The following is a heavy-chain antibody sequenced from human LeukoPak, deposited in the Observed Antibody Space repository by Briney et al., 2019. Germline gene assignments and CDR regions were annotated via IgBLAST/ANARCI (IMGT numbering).Heavy chain of an antibody. V-gene: IGHV3-11*05. J-gene: IGHJ5*02. Sequence: GGSLRLSCAASGFTFSDSYMSWTRQAAGKGLEWVSYISSTSSHTNYADSVKGRFTISRDNAEKSLYLQMNSLRAEDTAVYYCARGSARWFDPWGQGTLVTVSS. CDR1: GFTFSDSY. CDR3: ARGSARWFDP. CDR2: ISSTSSHT.